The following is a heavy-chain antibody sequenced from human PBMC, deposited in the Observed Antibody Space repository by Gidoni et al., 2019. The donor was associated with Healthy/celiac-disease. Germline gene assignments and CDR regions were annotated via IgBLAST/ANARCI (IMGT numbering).Heavy chain of an antibody. CDR2: MNPNSGNT. D-gene: IGHD5-18*01. Sequence: QVQLVQSGAEVKKPGASVKVSCKASGYTFTSYDINWVRQATGQGLEWMGWMNPNSGNTGYAQKFQGRVTMTRNTSISTAYMELSSLRSEDTAVYYCARVGYSYGLGIFGWFDPWGQGTLVTVSS. V-gene: IGHV1-8*01. CDR1: GYTFTSYD. J-gene: IGHJ5*02. CDR3: ARVGYSYGLGIFGWFDP.